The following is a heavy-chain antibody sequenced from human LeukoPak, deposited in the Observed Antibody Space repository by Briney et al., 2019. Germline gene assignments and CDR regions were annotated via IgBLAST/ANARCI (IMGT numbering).Heavy chain of an antibody. CDR3: AKATGYLL. J-gene: IGHJ4*02. CDR1: GFTFSSYG. Sequence: GGSLRLSCAASGFTFSSYGMSWVRQAPGKGLEWVSISGGSTYYADSVKGRFTISRDDSENTLYLQMNSLRAEDTAVYYCAKATGYLLWGQGTLVTVSS. CDR2: SGGST. D-gene: IGHD1-14*01. V-gene: IGHV3-23*01.